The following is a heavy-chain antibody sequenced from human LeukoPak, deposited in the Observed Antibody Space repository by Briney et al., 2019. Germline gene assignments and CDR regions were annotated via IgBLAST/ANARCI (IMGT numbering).Heavy chain of an antibody. V-gene: IGHV3-23*01. J-gene: IGHJ3*02. CDR3: AKGVYSTASGAFDI. Sequence: PGGSLRLSCAASGFTFSSYAMSWVRQSPGKGLEWVSGISGSGGTTHDADSVKGRFTISRDNSENTLYLQMSSLRVEDTAVYYCAKGVYSTASGAFDIRGQGTMVTVSS. D-gene: IGHD6-6*01. CDR2: ISGSGGTT. CDR1: GFTFSSYA.